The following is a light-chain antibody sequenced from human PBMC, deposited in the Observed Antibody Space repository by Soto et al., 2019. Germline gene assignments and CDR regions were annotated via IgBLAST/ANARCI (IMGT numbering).Light chain of an antibody. CDR2: GPS. CDR1: ETVNNNF. V-gene: IGKV3-20*01. Sequence: ETALTQFPGTRYLSAGERATLSCRANETVNNNFLAWYGQKPGQAPRLLIHGPSRRASGIPDRFSGSGSGTDFTLTISRLEPEDFAVYYCQQYGNFPYTFGPGTKVDIK. J-gene: IGKJ2*01. CDR3: QQYGNFPYT.